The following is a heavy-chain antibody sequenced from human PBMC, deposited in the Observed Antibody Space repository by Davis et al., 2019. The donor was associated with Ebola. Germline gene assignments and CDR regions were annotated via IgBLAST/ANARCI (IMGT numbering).Heavy chain of an antibody. CDR1: GFTFSSSG. Sequence: SLNISCAASGFTFSSSGMHWVRQAPGKGLEWVAVIWYDGSNKYYADSVKGRFTISRDNSKNTLDLQMNSLRAEDTAVYYCARDADIVVVPAAMPADAFDIWGQGTMVTVSS. CDR3: ARDADIVVVPAAMPADAFDI. D-gene: IGHD2-2*01. J-gene: IGHJ3*02. V-gene: IGHV3-33*01. CDR2: IWYDGSNK.